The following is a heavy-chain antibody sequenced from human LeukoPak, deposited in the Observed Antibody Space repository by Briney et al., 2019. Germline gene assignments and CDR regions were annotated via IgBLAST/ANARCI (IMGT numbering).Heavy chain of an antibody. J-gene: IGHJ3*02. CDR3: ARKYSSTWYDALDI. CDR2: TYYRSKWYN. CDR1: GDTVSSNSAA. Sequence: SQTLSLTCAISGDTVSSNSAAWNWIRQSPSRGPEWLGRTYYRSKWYNDYAASVKSRISINPDTSKNHFSLQLNSVTPEDTAVYYCARKYSSTWYDALDIWGQGTMVTVSS. V-gene: IGHV6-1*01. D-gene: IGHD6-13*01.